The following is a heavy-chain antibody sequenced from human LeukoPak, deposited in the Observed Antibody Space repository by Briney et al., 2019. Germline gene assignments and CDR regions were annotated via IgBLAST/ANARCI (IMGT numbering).Heavy chain of an antibody. CDR3: ARGRWAVTPYYFDY. V-gene: IGHV3-7*01. J-gene: IGHJ4*02. CDR2: IKQDGSEK. CDR1: GFTFSSYW. Sequence: PGGSLRLSCAASGFTFSSYWMSWVRQAPGKGLEWVANIKQDGSEKYYVDSVKGRFTISRDNAKNSLYLQMNSLRAEDTAVYYCARGRWAVTPYYFDYWGQGTLVTVSS. D-gene: IGHD4-11*01.